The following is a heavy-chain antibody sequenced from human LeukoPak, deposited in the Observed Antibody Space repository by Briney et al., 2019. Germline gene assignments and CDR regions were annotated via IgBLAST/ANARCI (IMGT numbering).Heavy chain of an antibody. V-gene: IGHV1-2*02. CDR2: INLKSGGT. Sequence: GASVKVSCKASGYTFTSYGISWVRQAPGQGLEWMGWINLKSGGTNYAQKFQGRVTMTRDTSISTAYMELSRLRSDDTAVYYCARGVTMVRGVIITGYYYYMDVWGKGTTVTISS. CDR1: GYTFTSYG. J-gene: IGHJ6*03. CDR3: ARGVTMVRGVIITGYYYYMDV. D-gene: IGHD3-10*01.